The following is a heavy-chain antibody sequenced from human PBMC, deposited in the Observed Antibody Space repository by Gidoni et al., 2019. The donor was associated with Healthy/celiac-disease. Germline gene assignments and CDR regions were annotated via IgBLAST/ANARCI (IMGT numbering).Heavy chain of an antibody. CDR2: IYHSGIT. CDR1: GYSISSGYY. Sequence: QVQLQESGPGLVKPSETLSLTCTVSGYSISSGYYWGWIRQPPGKGLEWIGSIYHSGITYYTPSLKSRVTISVDTSKNQFSLKLSSVTAADTAVYYCARGRIQLWSQTDYWGQGTLVTVSS. V-gene: IGHV4-38-2*02. J-gene: IGHJ4*02. CDR3: ARGRIQLWSQTDY. D-gene: IGHD5-18*01.